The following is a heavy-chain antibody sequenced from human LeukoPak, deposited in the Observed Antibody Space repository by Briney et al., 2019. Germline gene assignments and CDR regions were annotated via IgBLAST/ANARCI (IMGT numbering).Heavy chain of an antibody. CDR2: INHSGST. CDR3: ARTTYYYDSSGYGFGY. V-gene: IGHV4-34*01. J-gene: IGHJ4*02. CDR1: GGSFSGYY. Sequence: PSETLSLTCAVYGGSFSGYYWGWIRQPPGKGLEWIGEINHSGSTNYNPSLKSRVTISVDTSKNQFSLKLSSVTAADTAVYYCARTTYYYDSSGYGFGYWGQGTLVTVSS. D-gene: IGHD3-22*01.